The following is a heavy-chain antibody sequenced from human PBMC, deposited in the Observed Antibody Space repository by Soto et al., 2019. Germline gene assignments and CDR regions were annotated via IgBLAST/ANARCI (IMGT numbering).Heavy chain of an antibody. CDR3: ARQQDRGIMSAGFDY. D-gene: IGHD6-13*01. CDR1: GYTFTAYY. J-gene: IGHJ4*02. Sequence: ASLKVSCKASGYTFTAYYVHWVQQAPGQGLEWMGWVNPLTGDTTYAQKFEGRVTMTRDTSISTAYMELSRLRSDGTAIYYCARQQDRGIMSAGFDYWGQGXPVTVYS. CDR2: VNPLTGDT. V-gene: IGHV1-2*02.